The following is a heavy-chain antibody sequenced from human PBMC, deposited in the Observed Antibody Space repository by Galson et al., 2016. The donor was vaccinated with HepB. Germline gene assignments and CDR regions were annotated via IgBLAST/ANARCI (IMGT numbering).Heavy chain of an antibody. CDR3: AREGNAGQSFDS. CDR1: GASISRGGDY. CDR2: IYYNGNT. V-gene: IGHV4-31*03. Sequence: TLSLTCTVSGASISRGGDYWTWIRQHPGKGLEWIAYIYYNGNTFYNPSLRSRLTISLDTSKNQFSLSVRDVTAADTAVYYGAREGNAGQSFDSWGQGTLVTVS. D-gene: IGHD3-10*01. J-gene: IGHJ4*02.